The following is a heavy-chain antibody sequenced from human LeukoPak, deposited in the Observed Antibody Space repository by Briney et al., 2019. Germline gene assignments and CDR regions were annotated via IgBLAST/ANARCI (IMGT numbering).Heavy chain of an antibody. Sequence: PSETLSLTCAVYGGSFSGYYWSWIRQPPGKGLKWIGEINHSGSTNYNPSLKSRVTISVDTSKNQFSLKLSSVTAADTAVYYCARGHYYYDSSGYSMYFDYWGQGTLVTVSS. CDR2: INHSGST. V-gene: IGHV4-34*01. CDR1: GGSFSGYY. D-gene: IGHD3-22*01. J-gene: IGHJ4*02. CDR3: ARGHYYYDSSGYSMYFDY.